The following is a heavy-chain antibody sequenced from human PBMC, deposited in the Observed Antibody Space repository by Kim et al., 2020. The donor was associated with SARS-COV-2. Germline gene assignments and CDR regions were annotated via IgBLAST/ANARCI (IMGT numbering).Heavy chain of an antibody. Sequence: GGSLRLSCAASGFTFNNYGMHWVRQAPGKGLEWVAVISYDGSTKYYADSVTGRFTISRDNSKNTLYLQMNSLRAEDTAVYYCAKQIIMIRGVQGRAFDIWGQGTVVTVSS. V-gene: IGHV3-30*18. D-gene: IGHD3-10*01. CDR1: GFTFNNYG. J-gene: IGHJ3*02. CDR2: ISYDGSTK. CDR3: AKQIIMIRGVQGRAFDI.